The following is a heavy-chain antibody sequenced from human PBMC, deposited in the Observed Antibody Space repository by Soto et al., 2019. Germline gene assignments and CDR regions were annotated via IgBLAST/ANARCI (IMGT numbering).Heavy chain of an antibody. J-gene: IGHJ4*02. CDR2: FDPEDGET. D-gene: IGHD3-16*02. V-gene: IGHV1-24*01. CDR1: GYTLTELS. CDR3: ATTVDYVWGSYRKRPIDY. Sequence: GASVKVSCKVSGYTLTELSMHWVRQAPGKGLEWMGGFDPEDGETIYAQKFQGRVTMTEDTSTDTAYMELSSLRSEDTAVYYCATTVDYVWGSYRKRPIDYWGKGTLATVAS.